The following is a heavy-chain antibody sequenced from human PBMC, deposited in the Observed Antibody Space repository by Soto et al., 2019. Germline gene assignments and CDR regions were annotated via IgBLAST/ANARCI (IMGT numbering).Heavy chain of an antibody. CDR2: ISGSGGST. D-gene: IGHD6-13*01. J-gene: IGHJ4*02. CDR3: AKATRGGAATLIRDY. CDR1: GFTFSIYA. V-gene: IGHV3-23*01. Sequence: PGGSLRLSCAAAGFTFSIYAMSWVRQAPGKGLEWVSAISGSGGSTYYADSVKGRFTISRDNSKNTLYLQMNSLRADDTALYYCAKATRGGAATLIRDYWGQGTLVTVS.